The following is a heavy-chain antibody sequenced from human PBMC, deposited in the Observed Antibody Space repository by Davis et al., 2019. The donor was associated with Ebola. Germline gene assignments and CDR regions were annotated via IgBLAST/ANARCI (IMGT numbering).Heavy chain of an antibody. D-gene: IGHD2-21*01. CDR2: ISSTSRTI. Sequence: GESLKISCAASGFTFSSYSMNWVRQAPGKGLEWVSYISSTSRTIYYADSVKGRFTISRDNVKNSLYLQMHSLRVEDTAVYYCAKEGGGDLGADYWGQGTLVTVSS. V-gene: IGHV3-48*01. CDR1: GFTFSSYS. CDR3: AKEGGGDLGADY. J-gene: IGHJ4*02.